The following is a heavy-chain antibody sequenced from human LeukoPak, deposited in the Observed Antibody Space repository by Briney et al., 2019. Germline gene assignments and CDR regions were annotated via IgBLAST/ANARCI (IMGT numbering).Heavy chain of an antibody. Sequence: GGSLRLSCAASGFTFSSYGMHWVRQAPGKGLEWVAFIRYDGSNKYYADSVKGRFTISRDNAKNSLYLQMNSLRAKDTAVYYCARDHRASYGDYGWGQGTLVTVSS. J-gene: IGHJ4*02. CDR2: IRYDGSNK. D-gene: IGHD4-17*01. V-gene: IGHV3-30*02. CDR3: ARDHRASYGDYG. CDR1: GFTFSSYG.